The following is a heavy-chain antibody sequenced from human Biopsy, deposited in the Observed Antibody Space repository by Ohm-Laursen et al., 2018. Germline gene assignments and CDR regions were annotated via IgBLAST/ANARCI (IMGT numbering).Heavy chain of an antibody. CDR1: GYTFTTYA. J-gene: IGHJ5*02. CDR2: ISTYNGNT. V-gene: IGHV1-18*01. Sequence: ASVKVSCNVSGYTFTTYAISWVRQAPGQGLEWMGWISTYNGNTNYAQKVQGRVTMTTDTSTSTAYMELRSLRSDDTAVYYCARGIGSMVRGVIINVNNWFDPWGQGTLVTVSS. D-gene: IGHD3-10*01. CDR3: ARGIGSMVRGVIINVNNWFDP.